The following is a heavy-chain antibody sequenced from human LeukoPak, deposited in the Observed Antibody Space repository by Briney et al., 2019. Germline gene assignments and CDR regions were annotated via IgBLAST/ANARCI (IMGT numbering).Heavy chain of an antibody. D-gene: IGHD6-19*01. CDR3: ARDPPAVADSNDY. J-gene: IGHJ4*02. CDR2: IIPIFGTA. CDR1: GGTFSSYA. Sequence: SVKVSCKASGGTFSSYAISWVRQAPGQGLEWMGGIIPIFGTANYAQKFQGRVTITADESTSTAYMELSSLRSEDTAGYYCARDPPAVADSNDYWGQGTLVTVSS. V-gene: IGHV1-69*01.